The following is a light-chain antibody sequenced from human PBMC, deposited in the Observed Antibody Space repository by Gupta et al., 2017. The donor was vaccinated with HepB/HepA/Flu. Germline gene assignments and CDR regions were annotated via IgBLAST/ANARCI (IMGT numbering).Light chain of an antibody. Sequence: EIGLTQSPGTLSLSPGERATLSCRASQIVSSSYLAWYQQKPGQAPRLLIYGASSRATGIPDRFSGSGSGTDFTLTISRLEPEDFAVYYCQQYGSSFLTFGGGTKVEIK. CDR3: QQYGSSFLT. CDR2: GAS. V-gene: IGKV3-20*01. CDR1: QIVSSSY. J-gene: IGKJ4*01.